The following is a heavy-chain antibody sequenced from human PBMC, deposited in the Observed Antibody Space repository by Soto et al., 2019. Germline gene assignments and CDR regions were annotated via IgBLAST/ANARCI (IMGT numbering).Heavy chain of an antibody. CDR2: IYHSGNT. J-gene: IGHJ4*02. D-gene: IGHD5-18*01. Sequence: QVQLQESGPGLVKPSGTLSLTCAVSGGSISSSYWWSWVRQPPGKGLEWIGQIYHSGNTNYNPSLKSRVSIPLDTSKNQFSLRVHSVTAADTAVYYCARSDTSMADYWGQGTLVTVSS. V-gene: IGHV4-4*02. CDR3: ARSDTSMADY. CDR1: GGSISSSYW.